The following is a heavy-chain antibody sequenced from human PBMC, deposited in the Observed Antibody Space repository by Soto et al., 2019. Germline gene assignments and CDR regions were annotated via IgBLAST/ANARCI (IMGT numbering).Heavy chain of an antibody. CDR2: IWYDGSNK. V-gene: IGHV3-33*01. CDR1: GFTFSSYG. Sequence: GGSLRLSCAASGFTFSSYGMHWVRQAPGKGLEWVAVIWYDGSNKYYADSVKGRFTISRDNSKNTLYLQMNSLRAEDTAVYYCARDHSSGWYVGFDYWGQGTLVTVSS. CDR3: ARDHSSGWYVGFDY. J-gene: IGHJ4*02. D-gene: IGHD6-19*01.